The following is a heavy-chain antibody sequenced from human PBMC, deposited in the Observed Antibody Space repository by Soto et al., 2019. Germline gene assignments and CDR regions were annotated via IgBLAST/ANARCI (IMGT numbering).Heavy chain of an antibody. CDR3: AKAPNYYGSGSYDYFDY. Sequence: GGSLRLSCAASRFTFSSYAMSWVRQAPGKGLEWVSAISGSGGSTYYADSVKGRFTISRDNSKNTLYLQMNSLRAEDTAVYYCAKAPNYYGSGSYDYFDYWGQGTLVTVSS. D-gene: IGHD3-10*01. V-gene: IGHV3-23*01. CDR2: ISGSGGST. CDR1: RFTFSSYA. J-gene: IGHJ4*02.